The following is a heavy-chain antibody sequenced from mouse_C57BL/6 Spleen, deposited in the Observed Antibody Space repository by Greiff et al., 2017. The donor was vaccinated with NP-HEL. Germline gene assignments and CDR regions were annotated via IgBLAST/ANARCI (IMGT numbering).Heavy chain of an antibody. CDR1: GYTFTDYY. V-gene: IGHV1-26*01. Sequence: EVQLQQSGPELVKPGASVKISCKASGYTFTDYYMNWVKQSHGKSLEWIGDINPNNGGTSYNQKFKGKATLTVDKSSSTAYMELRSLTAEDSAVYYCARGGYYYGSSPPFDYWGQGTTLTVSS. CDR3: ARGGYYYGSSPPFDY. D-gene: IGHD1-1*01. J-gene: IGHJ2*01. CDR2: INPNNGGT.